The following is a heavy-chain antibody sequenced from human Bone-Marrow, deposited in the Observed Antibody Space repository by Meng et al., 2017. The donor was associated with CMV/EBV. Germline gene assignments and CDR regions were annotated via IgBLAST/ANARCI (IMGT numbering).Heavy chain of an antibody. CDR1: GFPFSNYA. CDR3: TTAPFFLYCSSTSCYPFDY. J-gene: IGHJ4*02. D-gene: IGHD2-2*01. Sequence: GGSLRLSCVDSGFPFSNYAMSWIRQAPGKGLEWVGRIKSKTDGGTTDYAAPVKGRFTISRDDSKNTLYLQMNSLKTEDTAVYYCTTAPFFLYCSSTSCYPFDYWGQGTLVTVSS. CDR2: IKSKTDGGTT. V-gene: IGHV3-15*01.